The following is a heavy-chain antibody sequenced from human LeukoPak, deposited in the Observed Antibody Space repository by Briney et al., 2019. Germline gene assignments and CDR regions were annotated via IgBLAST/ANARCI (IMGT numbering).Heavy chain of an antibody. Sequence: GGSPRLSCAASGFTFGNAWMSWVRQAPGKGLEWVGRIRSKTGGGTIDYAAPVKGRFTISRDDSKNTLYLQMSSLKNEDTAVYYCTVAIVAPMWDCWGQGTLVTVSS. CDR1: GFTFGNAW. J-gene: IGHJ4*02. V-gene: IGHV3-15*01. CDR3: TVAIVAPMWDC. D-gene: IGHD5-12*01. CDR2: IRSKTGGGTI.